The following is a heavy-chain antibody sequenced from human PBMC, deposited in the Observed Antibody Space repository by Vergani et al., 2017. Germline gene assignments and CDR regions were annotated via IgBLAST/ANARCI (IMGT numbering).Heavy chain of an antibody. CDR1: GFTFSSYW. CDR2: IKQDGSEK. J-gene: IGHJ6*02. D-gene: IGHD3-22*01. Sequence: EVQLVESGGGLVQPGGSLRLSCAASGFTFSSYWMSWVRQAPGKGLEWVANIKQDGSEKYYVDSVKGRFTISRDNAKNSLYLQMNSLRAEDTAVYYCARVLYYYSSGYIDYYYGMDVWGQGP. V-gene: IGHV3-7*01. CDR3: ARVLYYYSSGYIDYYYGMDV.